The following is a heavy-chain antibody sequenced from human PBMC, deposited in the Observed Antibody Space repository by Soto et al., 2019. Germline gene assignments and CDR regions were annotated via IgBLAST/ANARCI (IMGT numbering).Heavy chain of an antibody. Sequence: GGSLRLSCAASGFTFSSYSMNWVRQAPGKGLEWVSSISSSSYIYYADSVKGRFTISRDNAKNSLYLQMNSLRAEDTAVYYCARDGGPPLYYDFWSGYYTGAFDIWGQGTMVTVSS. D-gene: IGHD3-3*01. CDR3: ARDGGPPLYYDFWSGYYTGAFDI. V-gene: IGHV3-21*01. CDR2: ISSSSYI. CDR1: GFTFSSYS. J-gene: IGHJ3*02.